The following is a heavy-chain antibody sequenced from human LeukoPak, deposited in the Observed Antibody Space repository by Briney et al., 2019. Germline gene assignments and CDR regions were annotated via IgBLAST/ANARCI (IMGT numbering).Heavy chain of an antibody. V-gene: IGHV1-3*01. J-gene: IGHJ4*02. CDR2: INAGNGNT. Sequence: ASVKVSCKASGYTFTSYAMHWVRQAPGQRLEWMGWINAGNGNTKYSQKFQGRVTMTTDTSTSTAYMELRSLRSDDTAVYYCARENDSSGYYYDYWGQGTLVTVSS. D-gene: IGHD3-22*01. CDR1: GYTFTSYA. CDR3: ARENDSSGYYYDY.